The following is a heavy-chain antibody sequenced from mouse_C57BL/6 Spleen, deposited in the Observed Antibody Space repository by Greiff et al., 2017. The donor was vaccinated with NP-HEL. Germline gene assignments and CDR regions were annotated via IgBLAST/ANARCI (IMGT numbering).Heavy chain of an antibody. J-gene: IGHJ3*01. CDR3: AYYYGSSPWFAY. Sequence: VHVKQSVAELVRPGASVKLSCTASGFNIKNTYMHWVKQRPEQGLEWIGRIDPANGNTKYAPKFQGKATITADTSSNTAYLQLSSLTSEDTAIYYCAYYYGSSPWFAYWGQGTLVTVSA. CDR2: IDPANGNT. V-gene: IGHV14-3*01. D-gene: IGHD1-1*01. CDR1: GFNIKNTY.